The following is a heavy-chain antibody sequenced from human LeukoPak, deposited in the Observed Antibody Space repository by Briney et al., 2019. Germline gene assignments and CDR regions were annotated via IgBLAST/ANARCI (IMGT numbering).Heavy chain of an antibody. J-gene: IGHJ5*02. V-gene: IGHV3-23*01. CDR1: GFTFSSYG. CDR3: AKDHLDCSSTSCYFGPKNWFDP. D-gene: IGHD2-2*01. Sequence: GGSLRLSCAASGFTFSSYGMSWVRQAPGKGLEWVSAISGSGASTYYADSVKGRFTISRDNSKNTLYLQMNSLRAEDTAVYYCAKDHLDCSSTSCYFGPKNWFDPWGQGTLVTVSS. CDR2: ISGSGAST.